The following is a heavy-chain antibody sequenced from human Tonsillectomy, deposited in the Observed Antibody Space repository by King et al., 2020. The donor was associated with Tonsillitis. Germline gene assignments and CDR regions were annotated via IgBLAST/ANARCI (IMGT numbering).Heavy chain of an antibody. Sequence: VQLVESGAKVKKPGSSVKVSCTASGGTFSDYAVTWVRQAPGHGLEWMGGIIPTFGTANYAQKFQDRVTITADGSTSTAYMELRSLRSEDTAVYYCARGGTVSWLLSDYFDYWGQGTLVTVSS. J-gene: IGHJ4*02. CDR3: ARGGTVSWLLSDYFDY. D-gene: IGHD3-3*01. CDR1: GGTFSDYA. CDR2: IIPTFGTA. V-gene: IGHV1-69*01.